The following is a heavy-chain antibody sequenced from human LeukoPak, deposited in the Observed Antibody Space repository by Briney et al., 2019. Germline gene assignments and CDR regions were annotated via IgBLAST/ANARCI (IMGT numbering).Heavy chain of an antibody. J-gene: IGHJ4*02. V-gene: IGHV4-38-2*02. Sequence: SETLSLTCTVSGYSISSGYYWGWIRQPPGKGLEWIGSIYHSGSTYYNPSLKSRVTISVDTSKNQFSLKLSSVTAADTAVYYCARADSGSFYFDYWGQGTLVTVSS. CDR2: IYHSGST. D-gene: IGHD1-26*01. CDR3: ARADSGSFYFDY. CDR1: GYSISSGYY.